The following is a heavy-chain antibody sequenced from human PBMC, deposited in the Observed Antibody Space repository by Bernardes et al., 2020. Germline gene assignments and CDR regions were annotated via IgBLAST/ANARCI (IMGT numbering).Heavy chain of an antibody. CDR1: GYTLTELS. Sequence: ASVKVSCKVSGYTLTELSMHWVRQAPGKGLEWMGGFDPEDGETIYAQKFQGRVTMTEDTSTDTAYMELSSLRSEDTAVYYCATAGPISDCSGGSCYDYWGQGTLVTVSS. D-gene: IGHD2-15*01. CDR3: ATAGPISDCSGGSCYDY. CDR2: FDPEDGET. V-gene: IGHV1-24*01. J-gene: IGHJ4*02.